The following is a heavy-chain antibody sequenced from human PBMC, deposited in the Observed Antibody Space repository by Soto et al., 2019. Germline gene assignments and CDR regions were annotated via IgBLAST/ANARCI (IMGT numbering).Heavy chain of an antibody. J-gene: IGHJ4*02. CDR1: GFTFSSYA. CDR2: ISYDGSNK. Sequence: QVQLVESGGGVVQPGRSLRLSCAASGFTFSSYAMHWVRQAPGKGLEWVAVISYDGSNKYYADSVKGRFTISRDNSKNTLYLRMNSLRAEDTAVYYCARAPVTRGSSPNYFDYWGQGTLVTVSS. D-gene: IGHD6-6*01. V-gene: IGHV3-30-3*01. CDR3: ARAPVTRGSSPNYFDY.